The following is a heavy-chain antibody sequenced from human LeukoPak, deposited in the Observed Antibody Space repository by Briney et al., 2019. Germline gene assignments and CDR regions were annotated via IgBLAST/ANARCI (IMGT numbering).Heavy chain of an antibody. J-gene: IGHJ4*02. CDR3: ARDKRGVATIFEIVENQAFDY. CDR2: ISYDGSNK. CDR1: GFTFSSYG. V-gene: IGHV3-30*03. D-gene: IGHD5-12*01. Sequence: PGGSLRLSCAASGFTFSSYGMHWVRQAPGKGLEWVAVISYDGSNKYYADSVKGRFTISRDNSKNTLYLQMNSLRAEDTAVYYCARDKRGVATIFEIVENQAFDYWGQGTLVTVSS.